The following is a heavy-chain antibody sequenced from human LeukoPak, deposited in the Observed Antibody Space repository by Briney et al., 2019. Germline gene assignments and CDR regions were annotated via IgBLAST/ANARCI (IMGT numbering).Heavy chain of an antibody. CDR3: ARDSGNGDLGYFDY. CDR1: GGSISSGDYY. D-gene: IGHD4-17*01. V-gene: IGHV4-30-4*08. CDR2: IYYSGST. Sequence: SQTLSLTCTVSGGSISSGDYYWSWIRQPPGKGLEWIGYIYYSGSTYYNPSLKSRVTISVDTSKNQFSLKLSSVTAADTAVYYCARDSGNGDLGYFDYWGQGTLVTVSS. J-gene: IGHJ4*02.